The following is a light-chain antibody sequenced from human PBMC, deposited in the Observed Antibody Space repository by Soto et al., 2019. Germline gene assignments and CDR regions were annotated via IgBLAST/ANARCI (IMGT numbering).Light chain of an antibody. CDR1: SSDVGGYNF. Sequence: QSDLTQPASVSGSPGQSITISCTGTSSDVGGYNFVSWYQQHPGKAPKLIIYDVSNRPSGVSNRFSGSKSGNTASLTISGLQAEDEADYYCSSYTASSTPFVLGTGTKVTVL. V-gene: IGLV2-14*01. CDR3: SSYTASSTPFV. J-gene: IGLJ1*01. CDR2: DVS.